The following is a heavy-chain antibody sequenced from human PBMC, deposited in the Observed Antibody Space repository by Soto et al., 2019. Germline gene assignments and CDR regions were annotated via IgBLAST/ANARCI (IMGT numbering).Heavy chain of an antibody. CDR1: GFTFTGFE. CDR3: ARGVDYYDSRGYQDY. D-gene: IGHD3-22*01. Sequence: EVQLVESGGGLVQPGGSLRLSCAASGFTFTGFEMNWVRQAPGKGLEWVSHITGSGDVKHYADSVKGRFTISRDNAKNSLFLQMNSLRAEDTAVYYCARGVDYYDSRGYQDYWGQGTLVTVSS. V-gene: IGHV3-48*03. CDR2: ITGSGDVK. J-gene: IGHJ4*02.